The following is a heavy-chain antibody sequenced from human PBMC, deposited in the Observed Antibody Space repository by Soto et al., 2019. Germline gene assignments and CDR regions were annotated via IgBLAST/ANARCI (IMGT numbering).Heavy chain of an antibody. CDR2: IYYSGNS. J-gene: IGHJ4*02. CDR1: GGYISSVHSS. Sequence: QVQLQESGPGLVKPSQTLSLTCTVSGGYISSVHSSWSWIRQPPGKGLEWIGSIYYSGNSYYNPSLNNRLTISVDTSKNQFSLQLSSVTAADTAVYYCVRGGQGSPFDYWGQGTLVTVSS. V-gene: IGHV4-30-4*01. CDR3: VRGGQGSPFDY.